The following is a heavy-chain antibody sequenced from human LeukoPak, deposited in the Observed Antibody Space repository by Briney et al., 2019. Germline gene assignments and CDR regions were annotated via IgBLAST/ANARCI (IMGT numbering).Heavy chain of an antibody. CDR2: IWYDGSNK. D-gene: IGHD4-17*01. V-gene: IGHV3-30*19. J-gene: IGHJ4*02. Sequence: PGGSLRLSCAASGFTFSSYGMHWVRQAPGKGLEWVAVIWYDGSNKYYADSVKGRFTISRDNSKNTLYLQMNSLRAEDTAVYYCARAVDYGDYFDYWGQGTLVTVSS. CDR3: ARAVDYGDYFDY. CDR1: GFTFSSYG.